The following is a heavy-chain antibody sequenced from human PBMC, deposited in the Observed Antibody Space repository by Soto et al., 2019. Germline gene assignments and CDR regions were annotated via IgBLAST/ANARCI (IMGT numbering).Heavy chain of an antibody. D-gene: IGHD6-13*01. Sequence: AETLSLTCTVSGGSFSSSSYYWSWIRHPPGKGLEWIGYVYYSGSTNYNPSLKSRVTISVDTSKNQFSLKLSSVTAAETAVYYCVREGYRSRWPGIGALNWLDSWGKGTLVTV. CDR2: VYYSGST. CDR1: GGSFSSSSYY. CDR3: VREGYRSRWPGIGALNWLDS. J-gene: IGHJ5*01. V-gene: IGHV4-61*01.